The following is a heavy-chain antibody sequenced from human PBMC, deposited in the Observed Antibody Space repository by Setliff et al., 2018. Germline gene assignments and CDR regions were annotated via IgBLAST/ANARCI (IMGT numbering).Heavy chain of an antibody. V-gene: IGHV1-2*02. CDR2: INPNSGGT. D-gene: IGHD5-12*01. CDR1: GYNFTGYY. J-gene: IGHJ2*01. CDR3: TKGLKKWLQFGWYFDL. Sequence: SVQVSCKASGYNFTGYYMYWVRQAPGQGLEWMGWINPNSGGTNYAQKFQGRVSMTRDTSISIAFLELNGLRSDDTAVYYCTKGLKKWLQFGWYFDLWGRGTLVTVSS.